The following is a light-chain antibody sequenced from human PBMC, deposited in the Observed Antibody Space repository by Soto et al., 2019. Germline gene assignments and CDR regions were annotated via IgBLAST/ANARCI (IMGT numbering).Light chain of an antibody. J-gene: IGKJ5*01. V-gene: IGKV3-15*01. CDR3: QQYNNGPPIT. Sequence: ELVRTPSPATLSVSPGARATLSCRASQTVSRNLAWYQQRPGQAPRLLIYDISNRATGIPARFSGSGSGTEFTLTISSLQSEDFAVYYCQQYNNGPPITFGQGTRLEIK. CDR1: QTVSRN. CDR2: DIS.